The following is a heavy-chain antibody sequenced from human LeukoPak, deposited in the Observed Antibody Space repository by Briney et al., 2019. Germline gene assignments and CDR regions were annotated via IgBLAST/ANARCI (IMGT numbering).Heavy chain of an antibody. D-gene: IGHD2-2*01. CDR2: ISGSGDST. CDR3: ARGGKYRYDN. Sequence: GGSLRFSCAASGFTFSSYAMSWVRQAPGKGLEWVSAISGSGDSTYYADSVKGRFTISRDNAKNSLYLQMNSLRAEDTAVYYCARGGKYRYDNWGQGTLVTVSS. CDR1: GFTFSSYA. J-gene: IGHJ4*02. V-gene: IGHV3-23*01.